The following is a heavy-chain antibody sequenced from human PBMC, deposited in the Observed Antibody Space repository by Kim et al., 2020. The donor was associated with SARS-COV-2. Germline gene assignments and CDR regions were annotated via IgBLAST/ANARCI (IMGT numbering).Heavy chain of an antibody. Sequence: SGPTLVKPTQTLTLTCTFSGFSLSTSGMCVSWIRQPPGKALEWLALIDWDDDKYYSTSLKTRLTISKDTSKNQVVLTMTNMDPVDTATYYCARIARAPSCPGGFDPWGQGTLVTVSS. J-gene: IGHJ5*02. D-gene: IGHD2-15*01. V-gene: IGHV2-70*01. CDR2: IDWDDDK. CDR3: ARIARAPSCPGGFDP. CDR1: GFSLSTSGMC.